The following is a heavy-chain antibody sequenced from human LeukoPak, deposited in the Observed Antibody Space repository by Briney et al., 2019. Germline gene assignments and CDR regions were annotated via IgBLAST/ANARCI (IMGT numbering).Heavy chain of an antibody. D-gene: IGHD3-22*01. CDR2: INHSGST. CDR3: ARWADYYGSSADLKSYYFDY. CDR1: GGSFSGYY. V-gene: IGHV4-34*01. J-gene: IGHJ4*02. Sequence: PSETLSLTCAVYGGSFSGYYWSWIRQPPGKGLEWIGEINHSGSTNYNPSLKSRVTISVDTSKNQFSLRLSSVTAADTAVYYCARWADYYGSSADLKSYYFDYWGQGTLVTVSS.